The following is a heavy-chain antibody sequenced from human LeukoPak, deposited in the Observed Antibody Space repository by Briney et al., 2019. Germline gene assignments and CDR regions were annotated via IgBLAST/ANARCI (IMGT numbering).Heavy chain of an antibody. V-gene: IGHV1-2*02. CDR1: GYTFTSYG. Sequence: VASVKVSCKASGYTFTSYGISWVRQAPGQGLEWMGWINPNSGGTNYAQKFQGRVTMTRDTSISTAYMELSRLRSDDTAVYYCARDHQLGYCSGGSCYSRKLTNYYFDYWGQGTLVTVSS. CDR3: ARDHQLGYCSGGSCYSRKLTNYYFDY. D-gene: IGHD2-15*01. CDR2: INPNSGGT. J-gene: IGHJ4*02.